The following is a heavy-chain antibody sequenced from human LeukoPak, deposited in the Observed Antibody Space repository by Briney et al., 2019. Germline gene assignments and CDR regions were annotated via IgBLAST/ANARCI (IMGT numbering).Heavy chain of an antibody. V-gene: IGHV3-23*01. Sequence: PGGSLRLSCAASGLTFSSYWMHWVRQAPGKGLEWVSAISGSGGSTYYADSVKGRFTISRDNSKNTLYLQMNSLRAEDTAVYYCAKTPSSDSSGYWADYYYGMDVWGQGITVTVSS. D-gene: IGHD3-22*01. CDR1: GLTFSSYW. CDR2: ISGSGGST. J-gene: IGHJ6*02. CDR3: AKTPSSDSSGYWADYYYGMDV.